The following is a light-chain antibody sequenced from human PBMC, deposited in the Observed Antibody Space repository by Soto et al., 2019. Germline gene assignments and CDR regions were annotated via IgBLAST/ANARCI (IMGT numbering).Light chain of an antibody. V-gene: IGLV2-14*01. CDR3: SSYTSNSTLV. CDR2: DVS. J-gene: IGLJ1*01. Sequence: QSALTQPASVSGSPGQSITISCTGTSSDVGGYNYVSWYQQHPGKAPKLMIYDVSNRPSGVSNRFSGSKFGNTASLTISGLQAEDEADYYRSSYTSNSTLVFGTGTKLTVL. CDR1: SSDVGGYNY.